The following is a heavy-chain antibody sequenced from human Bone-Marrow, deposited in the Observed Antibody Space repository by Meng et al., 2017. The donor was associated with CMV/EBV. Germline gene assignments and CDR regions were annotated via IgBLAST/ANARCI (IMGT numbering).Heavy chain of an antibody. CDR2: INHSGST. Sequence: SETLSLTCAVYGGSFSGYYWSWIRQPPGKGLEWIGEINHSGSTNYNPSLKSRVTISVDTSKNQFSLKLSSVTAADTAVYYCARYCSSTSCSDAFDIWGQETMVTVSS. J-gene: IGHJ3*02. V-gene: IGHV4-34*01. CDR1: GGSFSGYY. CDR3: ARYCSSTSCSDAFDI. D-gene: IGHD2-2*01.